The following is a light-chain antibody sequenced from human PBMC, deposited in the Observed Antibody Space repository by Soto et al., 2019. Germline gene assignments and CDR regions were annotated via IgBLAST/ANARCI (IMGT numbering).Light chain of an antibody. V-gene: IGKV1-5*01. CDR3: QQYHRYFT. CDR2: DAS. J-gene: IGKJ2*01. CDR1: QSISSW. Sequence: DTQMTQSPSTLSASVGDRVAITCRASQSISSWLAWYQQKPGKAPKLLIYDASSLESGVPSRFSGSGSGTEFTLTISSLPPDDFATYYCQQYHRYFTFGQGTKLEIK.